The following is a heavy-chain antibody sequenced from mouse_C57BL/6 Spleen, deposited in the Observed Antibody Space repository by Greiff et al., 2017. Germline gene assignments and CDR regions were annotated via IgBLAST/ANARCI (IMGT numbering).Heavy chain of an antibody. Sequence: EVKLVESGGDLVKPGGSLKLSCAASGFTFSSYGMSWVRQTPDKRLEWVATISSGGSYTYYPDSVKGRFTISRDNAKNTLYLQMSSLKSEDTAMYYCASYYGSSHYFDYWGQGTTLTVSS. V-gene: IGHV5-6*01. D-gene: IGHD1-1*01. CDR3: ASYYGSSHYFDY. CDR1: GFTFSSYG. J-gene: IGHJ2*01. CDR2: ISSGGSYT.